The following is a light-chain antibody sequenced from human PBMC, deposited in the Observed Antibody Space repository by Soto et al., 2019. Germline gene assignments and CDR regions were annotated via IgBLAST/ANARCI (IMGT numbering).Light chain of an antibody. CDR3: HQSYNFPIT. Sequence: DIQMTQSPSTLAASVGDRVTITCRASQSISSWLAWYQQKPGEAPKLLIYAASALQSVIPSRFSGSASWTGFTPTILCLQPEEFASYDCHQSYNFPITFDLETTVHVK. J-gene: IGKJ3*01. V-gene: IGKV1-5*01. CDR1: QSISSW. CDR2: AAS.